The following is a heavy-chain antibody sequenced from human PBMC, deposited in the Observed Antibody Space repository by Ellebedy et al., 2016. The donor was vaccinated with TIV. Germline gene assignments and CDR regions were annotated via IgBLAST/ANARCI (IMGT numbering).Heavy chain of an antibody. Sequence: GESLKISCAASGFNFRSYWMTWVRQAPGKGLEWVTKIRQEGDEIYYVESVKGRFTISRDNAKNSLFLQMNSLRVEDTAVYYCARRASYGDYAVQVNPWFDPWGQGTLVTVSS. D-gene: IGHD4-17*01. J-gene: IGHJ5*02. CDR1: GFNFRSYW. CDR2: IRQEGDEI. V-gene: IGHV3-7*01. CDR3: ARRASYGDYAVQVNPWFDP.